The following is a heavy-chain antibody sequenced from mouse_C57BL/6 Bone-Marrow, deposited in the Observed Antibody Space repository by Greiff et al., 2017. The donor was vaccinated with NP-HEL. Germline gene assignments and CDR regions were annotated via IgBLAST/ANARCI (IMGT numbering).Heavy chain of an antibody. CDR1: GYTFTSYW. J-gene: IGHJ2*01. CDR3: AREAKFITTVVVVDY. D-gene: IGHD1-1*01. Sequence: QVQLQQPGAELVRPGSSVKLSCKASGYTFTSYWIHWVKQRPIQGLVALGNIDPSDSETHYNQKFKDKATLTLDKSSRTAYMQLSSLTSEDSAVYYCAREAKFITTVVVVDYWGQGTTLTVSS. V-gene: IGHV1-52*01. CDR2: IDPSDSET.